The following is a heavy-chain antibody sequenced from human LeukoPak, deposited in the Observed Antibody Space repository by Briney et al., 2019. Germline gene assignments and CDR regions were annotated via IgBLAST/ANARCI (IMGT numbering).Heavy chain of an antibody. Sequence: GGSLRLSCAASGLTFSSHWMHWVRQAPGKGLVWVSRVSPDGSTTSHADSVKGRFTTSRDNAKNTLFLQMNSLRAEDTAVYYCTRDFDFSSAIWGQGTLVTVSS. V-gene: IGHV3-74*01. CDR3: TRDFDFSSAI. J-gene: IGHJ4*02. CDR1: GLTFSSHW. D-gene: IGHD3-3*01. CDR2: VSPDGSTT.